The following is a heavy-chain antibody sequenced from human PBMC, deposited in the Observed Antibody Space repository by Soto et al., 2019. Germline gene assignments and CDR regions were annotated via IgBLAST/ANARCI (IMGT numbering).Heavy chain of an antibody. CDR1: GFTFSSYA. CDR3: ARDLAARLVTPYFQH. D-gene: IGHD6-25*01. V-gene: IGHV3-30-3*01. J-gene: IGHJ1*01. Sequence: QVQLVESGGGVVQPGRSLRLSCAASGFTFSSYAMHWVRQAPGKGLEWVAVISYDGSNKYYADSVKGRFTISRDNSKNTLYLQMNSLRAEDTAVYYCARDLAARLVTPYFQHWCQGTLVTVSS. CDR2: ISYDGSNK.